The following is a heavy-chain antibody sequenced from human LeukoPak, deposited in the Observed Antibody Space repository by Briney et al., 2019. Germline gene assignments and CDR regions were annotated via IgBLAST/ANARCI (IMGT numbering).Heavy chain of an antibody. V-gene: IGHV3-23*01. J-gene: IGHJ6*03. Sequence: PGGSLRLTCAASGFTFSSYAMGWVRQAPGKGLEWVSPISGSGDSTYYADSVKGRFTISRDNSKNTLYLQMNSLRAEDTAVYYCAKLTCSGGSCYPLTYYYMDVWGKGTAVTVSS. CDR1: GFTFSSYA. CDR3: AKLTCSGGSCYPLTYYYMDV. D-gene: IGHD2-15*01. CDR2: ISGSGDST.